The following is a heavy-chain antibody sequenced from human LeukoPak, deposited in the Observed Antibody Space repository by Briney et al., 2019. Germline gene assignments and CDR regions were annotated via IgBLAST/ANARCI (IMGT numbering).Heavy chain of an antibody. D-gene: IGHD6-6*01. CDR2: ICGSGGGT. J-gene: IGHJ6*03. V-gene: IGHV3-23*01. CDR1: GFTFSIYW. Sequence: GGSLRLSCAASGFTFSIYWMSWVRQAPGKGLEWVSGICGSGGGTYYAGTVKGRFTISRDNSRNRVWLQMNSLSAEDTALYYCAKVRQGYYYYMDVWGKGTTVTVSS. CDR3: AKVRQGYYYYMDV.